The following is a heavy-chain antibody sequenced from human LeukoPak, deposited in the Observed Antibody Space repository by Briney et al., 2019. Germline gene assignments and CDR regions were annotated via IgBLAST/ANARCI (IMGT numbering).Heavy chain of an antibody. CDR2: IYHSGST. D-gene: IGHD6-13*01. V-gene: IGHV4-4*02. J-gene: IGHJ6*03. Sequence: PSETLSLTCAVSGGSISSSNWWSWVRQPPGKGLEWIGEIYHSGSTNYNPSLKSRVTISVDTSKNQFSLKLSSVTAADTAVYYCASTVYSSSWYLISYYYMDVWGKGTTVTVSS. CDR1: GGSISSSNW. CDR3: ASTVYSSSWYLISYYYMDV.